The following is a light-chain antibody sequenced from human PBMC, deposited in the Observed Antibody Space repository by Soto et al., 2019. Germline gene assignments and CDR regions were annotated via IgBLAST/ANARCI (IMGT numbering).Light chain of an antibody. CDR2: SNN. J-gene: IGLJ2*01. Sequence: QSVLTQPPSASGTPGQRVTISGSGSTSHIGGNTVTWYQQLQGTAPKLLISSNNPRPSGVPDRFSGSNSCTSASLPLRRLQSESEVASNCAACDYSGNEVTFGGGTKL. CDR3: AACDYSGNEVT. V-gene: IGLV1-44*01. CDR1: TSHIGGNT.